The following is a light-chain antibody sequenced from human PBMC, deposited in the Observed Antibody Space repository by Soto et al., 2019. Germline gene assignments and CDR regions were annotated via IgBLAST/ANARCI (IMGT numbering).Light chain of an antibody. CDR1: KLGDKY. Sequence: SYELTQPPSVSVSPGQTASITCSGDKLGDKYACWYQQKPGQSPVLVIYQDSKRPSGIPERFSGSNSGNTATLTISGTQAMDEADYYCRAWDSSTVVFGTGTKVTVL. V-gene: IGLV3-1*01. J-gene: IGLJ1*01. CDR2: QDS. CDR3: RAWDSSTVV.